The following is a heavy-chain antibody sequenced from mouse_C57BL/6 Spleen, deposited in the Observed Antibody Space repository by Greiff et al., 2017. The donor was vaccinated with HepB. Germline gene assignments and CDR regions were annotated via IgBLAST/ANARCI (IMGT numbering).Heavy chain of an antibody. CDR2: IRSKSNNYAT. CDR1: GFSFNTYA. Sequence: EVQLVESGGGLVQSKGSLKLSCAASGFSFNTYAMNWVRQAPGKGLEWVARIRSKSNNYATYYADSVKDRFTISRDDSESMLYLQMNNLKTDDRAMYYFVRHHYGYAEGYYFDYWNQGTTLTVPS. V-gene: IGHV10-1*01. CDR3: VRHHYGYAEGYYFDY. D-gene: IGHD2-2*01. J-gene: IGHJ2*01.